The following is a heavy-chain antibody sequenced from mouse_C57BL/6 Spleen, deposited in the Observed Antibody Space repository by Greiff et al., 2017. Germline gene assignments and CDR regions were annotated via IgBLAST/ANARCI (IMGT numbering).Heavy chain of an antibody. J-gene: IGHJ2*01. CDR3: ARELTEAFDY. Sequence: QVQLQQPGAELVRPGSSVKLSCKASGYTFTSYWMHWVKQRPGQGLEWIGNIYPSDSETNYNQKFKDKATLTVDKSSSTAYMQLSSLTSEDSAVYDCARELTEAFDYWGQGTTLTVSS. D-gene: IGHD4-1*01. CDR1: GYTFTSYW. CDR2: IYPSDSET. V-gene: IGHV1-61*01.